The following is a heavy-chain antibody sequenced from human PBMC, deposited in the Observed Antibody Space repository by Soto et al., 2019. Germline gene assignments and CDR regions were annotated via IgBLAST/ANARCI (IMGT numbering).Heavy chain of an antibody. CDR2: SSAYNGNT. D-gene: IGHD6-13*01. CDR3: ARDVAASGPFDC. J-gene: IGHJ4*02. V-gene: IGHV1-18*01. CDR1: GYTFTNYA. Sequence: QVQLVQSGAEVKKPGASVKVSCKASGYTFTNYAFSWVRQAPGQGREWMGWSSAYNGNTNYPQKLQGRVNMTTDTSTSTAYMELRSLSSDDTAVYYCARDVAASGPFDCCSEGTLVTVSS.